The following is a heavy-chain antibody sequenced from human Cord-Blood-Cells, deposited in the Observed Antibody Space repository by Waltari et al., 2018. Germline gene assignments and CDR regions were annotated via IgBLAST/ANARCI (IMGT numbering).Heavy chain of an antibody. D-gene: IGHD1-26*01. V-gene: IGHV1-18*01. CDR2: ISAYNGNT. CDR3: ARDASGSYYYYYMDV. Sequence: QVQLVQSGAEVKNPGALLKVSCQASGYTFTRYGISWVRRAPGQGLEWMGWISAYNGNTNYAQKLQGRVTMTTDTSTSTAYMELRSLRSDDTAVYYCARDASGSYYYYYMDVWGKGTTVTVSS. CDR1: GYTFTRYG. J-gene: IGHJ6*03.